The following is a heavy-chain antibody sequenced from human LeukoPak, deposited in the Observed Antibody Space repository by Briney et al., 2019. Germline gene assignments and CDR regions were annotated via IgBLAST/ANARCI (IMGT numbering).Heavy chain of an antibody. CDR3: ARAPGSGSYHSFDY. J-gene: IGHJ4*02. V-gene: IGHV3-21*01. CDR1: GFTFSSYS. CDR2: ISSSSYI. Sequence: GGSLRLSCAASGFTFSSYSMNWVRQAPGKGPEWVSSISSSSYIYYADSVKGRFTISRDNAKNSLYLQMNSLRAEDTAVYYCARAPGSGSYHSFDYWGQGALVTVSS. D-gene: IGHD1-26*01.